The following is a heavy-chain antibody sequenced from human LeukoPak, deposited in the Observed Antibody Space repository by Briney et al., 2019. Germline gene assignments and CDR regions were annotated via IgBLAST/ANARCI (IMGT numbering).Heavy chain of an antibody. Sequence: ESGPTLVKPTQTLTLTCTFSGFSLYNSGVGVGWIRQPPGKALEWLALIYWNDDKRYSPSLESRLTITKDTSKNQVVLTMTNMDPVDTATYYCAHTSYSSSWYLVEDYWGQGTLVTVSS. D-gene: IGHD6-13*01. V-gene: IGHV2-5*01. CDR1: GFSLYNSGVG. CDR2: IYWNDDK. J-gene: IGHJ4*02. CDR3: AHTSYSSSWYLVEDY.